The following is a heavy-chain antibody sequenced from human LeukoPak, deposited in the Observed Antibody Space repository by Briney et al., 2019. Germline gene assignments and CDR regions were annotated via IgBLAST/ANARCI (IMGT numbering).Heavy chain of an antibody. Sequence: SGTLSLTCAVSGGSISSSNWWSWVRQPPGKGLEWIGEIYHSGSTNYNPSLKSRVTISVDKSKNQFSLKLSSVTAADTAVYYCARAGGDYVCYFDYWGQGTLVTVSS. J-gene: IGHJ4*02. CDR3: ARAGGDYVCYFDY. CDR1: GGSISSSNW. CDR2: IYHSGST. V-gene: IGHV4-4*02. D-gene: IGHD3-16*01.